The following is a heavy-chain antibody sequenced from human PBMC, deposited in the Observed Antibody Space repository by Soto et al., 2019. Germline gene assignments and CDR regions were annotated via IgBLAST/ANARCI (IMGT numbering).Heavy chain of an antibody. V-gene: IGHV3-33*01. J-gene: IGHJ4*02. Sequence: GSLILSCSASGFTFINYGMHWVRRAPGKGLYWLALIWYDGSKTSHADSVKGRFTISRDNSQSTLYLQMNSLAVEDTAVYFCARSVWLSTCSSPSCSIFDSWGQGKLVTVSS. D-gene: IGHD2-2*01. CDR3: ARSVWLSTCSSPSCSIFDS. CDR2: IWYDGSKT. CDR1: GFTFINYG.